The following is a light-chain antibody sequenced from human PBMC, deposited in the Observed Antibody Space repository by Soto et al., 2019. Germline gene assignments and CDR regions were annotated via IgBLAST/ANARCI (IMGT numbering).Light chain of an antibody. CDR3: TSYRSATTPPYV. V-gene: IGLV2-14*01. CDR2: EVA. J-gene: IGLJ1*01. CDR1: SSDIGAYNF. Sequence: QSALTQPASVSGSPGQSITISCTGTSSDIGAYNFVSWYQHHPGKAPKLLIYEVAYRPSGISNRFSGSKSANTASLTISGLQAEDEADYFCTSYRSATTPPYVFGSGTKATAL.